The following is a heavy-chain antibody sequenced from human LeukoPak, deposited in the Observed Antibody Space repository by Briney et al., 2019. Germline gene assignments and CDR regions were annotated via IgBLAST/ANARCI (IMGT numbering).Heavy chain of an antibody. CDR3: ARDSGAAANYDSSGYYSFDY. J-gene: IGHJ4*02. CDR1: GGTFSSYA. CDR2: IIPIFGTA. Sequence: ASVKVSCTASGGTFSSYAISWVRQAPGQGLEWMGGIIPIFGTANYAQKFQGRVTITADESTSTAYMELSSLRSEDTAVYYCARDSGAAANYDSSGYYSFDYWGQGTLVTVSS. V-gene: IGHV1-69*01. D-gene: IGHD3-22*01.